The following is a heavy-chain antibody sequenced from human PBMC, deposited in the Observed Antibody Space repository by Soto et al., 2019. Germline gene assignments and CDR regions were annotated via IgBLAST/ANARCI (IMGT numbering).Heavy chain of an antibody. CDR2: IYWDDDK. D-gene: IGHD3-10*01. J-gene: IGHJ5*02. Sequence: QITLTEAGPTLVKPTQTLTLTCTFSGFSLTTRGVGVGWIRQPPGKALECRALIYWDDDKRYSPSLQSRLSITQDTSKNQVVLTMTNVAPVDTAPYYCAHIPNYYQYYWFDPWGHGTLVSVSS. CDR3: AHIPNYYQYYWFDP. V-gene: IGHV2-5*02. CDR1: GFSLTTRGVG.